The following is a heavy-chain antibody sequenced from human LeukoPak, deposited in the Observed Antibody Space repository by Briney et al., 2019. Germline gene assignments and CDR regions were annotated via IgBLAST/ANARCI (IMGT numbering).Heavy chain of an antibody. J-gene: IGHJ6*03. V-gene: IGHV1-46*01. CDR1: GYSFTSYY. Sequence: GESLKISCQGSGYSFTSYYMHWVRQAPGQGLEWMGLINPSGGRTTYAQKFQGRVTLTRDMSTSTVYMELSSLRSEDTAVYYCARGGDIHLWINYYYYMDVWGKGTTVTVSS. D-gene: IGHD5-18*01. CDR2: INPSGGRT. CDR3: ARGGDIHLWINYYYYMDV.